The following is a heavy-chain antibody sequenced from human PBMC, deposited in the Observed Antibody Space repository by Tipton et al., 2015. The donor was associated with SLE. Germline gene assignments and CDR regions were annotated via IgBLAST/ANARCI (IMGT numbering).Heavy chain of an antibody. V-gene: IGHV4-39*07. CDR1: GDSISSSSYY. D-gene: IGHD3-22*01. J-gene: IGHJ4*02. CDR3: ARDEYRYDTTGYHLLGHFDF. CDR2: VYYTGNT. Sequence: TLSLTCIVSGDSISSSSYYWGWIRQPPGKGLEWVGTVYYTGNTFYNPSLKSRVTISVDTSKNQFSLNLTSVPAADTAVYYCARDEYRYDTTGYHLLGHFDFWGQGTLVTVSS.